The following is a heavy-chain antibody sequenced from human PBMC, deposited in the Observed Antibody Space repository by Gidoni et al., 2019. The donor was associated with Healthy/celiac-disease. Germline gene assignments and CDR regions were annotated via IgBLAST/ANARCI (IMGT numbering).Heavy chain of an antibody. D-gene: IGHD3-10*01. Sequence: QLQLQESGPGLVKPSETLSLTCTVSGGSISSSSYYWGWLRQPPGKGLEWIGSISYSGSTYYNPSLKSRVTISVDTSKNQFSLKLSSVTAADTAVYYCARDGTPAYYGSGSYSTSWGQGTMVTVSS. CDR1: GGSISSSSYY. CDR2: ISYSGST. J-gene: IGHJ3*01. CDR3: ARDGTPAYYGSGSYSTS. V-gene: IGHV4-39*07.